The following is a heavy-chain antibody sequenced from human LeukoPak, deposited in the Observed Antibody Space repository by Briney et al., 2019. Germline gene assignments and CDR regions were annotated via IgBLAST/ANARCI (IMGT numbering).Heavy chain of an antibody. V-gene: IGHV4-59*01. CDR2: IYHSGST. CDR3: ARDRPYYFGSGSYYDGFDS. J-gene: IGHJ4*02. CDR1: GSSISRYY. Sequence: SETLSLTCTVSGSSISRYYWSWLPQPPGKGLEWIGYIYHSGSTNYSPSLKGRVTISLDTSKNQFSLNLSSVTAADTAVYYCARDRPYYFGSGSYYDGFDSWGQGTLVTVSS. D-gene: IGHD3-10*01.